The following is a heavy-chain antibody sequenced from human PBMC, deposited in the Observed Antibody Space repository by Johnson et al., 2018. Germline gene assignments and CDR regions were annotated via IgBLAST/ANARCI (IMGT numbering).Heavy chain of an antibody. J-gene: IGHJ3*02. D-gene: IGHD1-26*01. CDR1: GFTFGHYA. V-gene: IGHV3-30-3*01. CDR2: ISYDGNNK. CDR3: LKDGPRVVGATWGDACDI. Sequence: QVQLVQSGGGVVQPGRSLRLSCAASGFTFGHYAMHWVRQAPGKGLEWVAIISYDGNNKYYGDSMKGRFTISRDNLKKTVYPQMNSLRAEDTGVYYCLKDGPRVVGATWGDACDIWGQGTMVTVSS.